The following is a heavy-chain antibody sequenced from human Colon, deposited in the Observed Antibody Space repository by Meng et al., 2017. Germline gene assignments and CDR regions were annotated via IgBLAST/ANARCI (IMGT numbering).Heavy chain of an antibody. CDR1: GYTFTKYA. CDR2: IYTNTGNP. CDR3: ARVGDTSGYYSNDY. D-gene: IGHD3-22*01. J-gene: IGHJ4*02. V-gene: IGHV7-4-1*02. Sequence: ASVKVSCKASGYTFTKYAMNWVRQAPGQGLEWMGWIYTNTGNPTYAQGFTGRFVFSLDTSVSTAYLQISSLTAEDTAIYYCARVGDTSGYYSNDYWGQGTPVT.